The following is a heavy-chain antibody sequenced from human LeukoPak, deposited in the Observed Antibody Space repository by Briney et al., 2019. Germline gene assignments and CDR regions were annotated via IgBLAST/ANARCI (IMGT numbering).Heavy chain of an antibody. D-gene: IGHD2-2*01. CDR3: TTARNIVVPAAVPQRRGGDYYYGMDV. CDR1: GFTFSNAW. V-gene: IGHV3-15*01. J-gene: IGHJ6*02. CDR2: IKSKTDGGTT. Sequence: GGSLRLSCAASGFTFSNAWMSWVRQAPGKGLEWVGRIKSKTDGGTTDYAAPVKGRFTISRDDSKNTLYLQMNSLKTEDTAVYYCTTARNIVVPAAVPQRRGGDYYYGMDVWGQGTTVTVSS.